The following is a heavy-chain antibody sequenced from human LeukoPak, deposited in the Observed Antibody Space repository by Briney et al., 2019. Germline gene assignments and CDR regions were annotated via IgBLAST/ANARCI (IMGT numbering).Heavy chain of an antibody. CDR1: GYTFTGYY. CDR2: INPNSGGT. CDR3: ARVKWELLRYFDY. V-gene: IGHV1-2*02. J-gene: IGHJ4*02. Sequence: ASVKVSCKASGYTFTGYYMHWVRQAPGQGLEWMGWINPNSGGTNYAQKFQGRVTMTRGTSISTAYMELSRLRSDDTAVYYCARVKWELLRYFDYWGQGTLVTVSS. D-gene: IGHD1-26*01.